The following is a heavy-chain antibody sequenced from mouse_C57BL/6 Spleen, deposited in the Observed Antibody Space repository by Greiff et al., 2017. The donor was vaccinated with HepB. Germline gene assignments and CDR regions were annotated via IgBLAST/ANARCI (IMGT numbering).Heavy chain of an antibody. D-gene: IGHD2-4*01. Sequence: VQLQQSGAELVKPGASVKISCKASGYAFSSYWMNWVKQRPGKGLEWIGQIYPGDGDTNYNGKFKGKATLTADKSSSTAYMQLSSLTSEDSAVYFCATVDYDYDYYAMDYWGQGTSVTVSS. V-gene: IGHV1-80*01. CDR3: ATVDYDYDYYAMDY. J-gene: IGHJ4*01. CDR2: IYPGDGDT. CDR1: GYAFSSYW.